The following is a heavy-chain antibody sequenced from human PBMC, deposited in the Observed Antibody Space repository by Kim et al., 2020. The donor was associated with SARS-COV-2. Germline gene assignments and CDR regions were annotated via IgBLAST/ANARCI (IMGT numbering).Heavy chain of an antibody. J-gene: IGHJ4*02. CDR3: ARGLTVATISPFDY. D-gene: IGHD5-12*01. CDR1: GGTFSSYA. CDR2: IIPILGIA. Sequence: SVKVSCKASGGTFSSYAISWVRQAPGQGLEWMGRIIPILGIANYAQKFQGRVTITADKSTSTAYMELSSLRSEDTAVYYSARGLTVATISPFDYWGQGTLVTVSS. V-gene: IGHV1-69*04.